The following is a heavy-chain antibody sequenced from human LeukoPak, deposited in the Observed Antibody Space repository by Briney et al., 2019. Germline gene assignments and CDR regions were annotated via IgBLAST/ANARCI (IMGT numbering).Heavy chain of an antibody. Sequence: GGSLRLSCAASGFTFSSYGMHWVRQAPGKGLEWVAVISNDGSKKYYADSVKGRFTISRDNSKNTLYLQMNSLRTEDTAVYYCAKDFRGYYGILTGGTGHDYWGQGTLVTVSS. V-gene: IGHV3-30*18. CDR2: ISNDGSKK. D-gene: IGHD3-9*01. J-gene: IGHJ4*02. CDR1: GFTFSSYG. CDR3: AKDFRGYYGILTGGTGHDY.